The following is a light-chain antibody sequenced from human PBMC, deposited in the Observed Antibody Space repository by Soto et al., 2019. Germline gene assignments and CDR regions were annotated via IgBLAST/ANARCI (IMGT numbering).Light chain of an antibody. J-gene: IGKJ2*01. CDR3: QQYSTLPHT. CDR1: QSVSNSF. Sequence: ESVLTQSPGTLSLSPGERATLSCRASQSVSNSFFAWYQQKPGQAPRLLIYGVSSRATGIPDRFSGSGSGTEFTLTIRRLEPEDFVVYYCQQYSTLPHTFGQGTKLEVK. CDR2: GVS. V-gene: IGKV3-20*01.